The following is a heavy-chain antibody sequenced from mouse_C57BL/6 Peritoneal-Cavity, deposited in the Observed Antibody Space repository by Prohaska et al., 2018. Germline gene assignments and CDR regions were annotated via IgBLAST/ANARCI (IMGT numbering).Heavy chain of an antibody. Sequence: EVKLLQSGGGLVQPGGSLKLSCAASGIDFSRYWMSWVRRAPGKGLEWIGEINPESSTINYAPSLKEKFIISRDNAKNTLYLQMSKVRSEDTALYYSARLGDYGWFAYWGQGTLVTVSA. V-gene: IGHV4-1*01. CDR3: ARLGDYGWFAY. D-gene: IGHD2-4*01. J-gene: IGHJ3*01. CDR1: GIDFSRYW. CDR2: INPESSTI.